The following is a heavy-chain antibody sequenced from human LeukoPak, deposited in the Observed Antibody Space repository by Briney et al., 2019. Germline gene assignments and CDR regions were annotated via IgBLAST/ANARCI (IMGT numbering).Heavy chain of an antibody. Sequence: GGSLRLSCAASGFTVSSNYMSWVRQAPGKGLEWVSVIYSGGSTYYADSVKGRFTISRDNSKNTLYLQMNSLRAEDTAVYYCAKAERVRTTVTTPFDLWGRGTLVTVSS. CDR2: IYSGGST. D-gene: IGHD4-17*01. V-gene: IGHV3-53*01. CDR3: AKAERVRTTVTTPFDL. J-gene: IGHJ2*01. CDR1: GFTVSSNY.